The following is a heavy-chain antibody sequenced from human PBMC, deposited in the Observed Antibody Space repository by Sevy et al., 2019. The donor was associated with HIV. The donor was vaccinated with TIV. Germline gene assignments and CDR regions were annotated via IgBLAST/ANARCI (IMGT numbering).Heavy chain of an antibody. J-gene: IGHJ6*02. V-gene: IGHV3-30*02. Sequence: GGSLRLSCAASGFTFSSYGMHWVRQAPGKGLEWVAFIRYDGSNKYYADSVKGRLTISRDNSKNTLYLQMNSLGAEDTAVYYCAKELPAADGMDVWGQGTTVTVSS. D-gene: IGHD2-2*01. CDR2: IRYDGSNK. CDR1: GFTFSSYG. CDR3: AKELPAADGMDV.